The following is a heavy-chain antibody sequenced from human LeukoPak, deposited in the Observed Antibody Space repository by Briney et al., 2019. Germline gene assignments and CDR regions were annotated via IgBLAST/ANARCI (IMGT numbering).Heavy chain of an antibody. V-gene: IGHV3-21*01. Sequence: GGSLRLSCAASGFTFSSYSMNWVRQAPGKGLEWVSSISSSSSYIYYADSVKGRFTISRDNAKNSLYLQMNSLRADDTAVYYCARDLRDYGDYVGGTFDYWGQGTLVTVSS. J-gene: IGHJ4*02. CDR2: ISSSSSYI. CDR1: GFTFSSYS. CDR3: ARDLRDYGDYVGGTFDY. D-gene: IGHD4-17*01.